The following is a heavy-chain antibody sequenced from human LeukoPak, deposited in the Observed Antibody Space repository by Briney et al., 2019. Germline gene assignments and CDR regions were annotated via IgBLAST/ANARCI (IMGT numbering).Heavy chain of an antibody. CDR2: TKQEGGEK. D-gene: IGHD7-27*01. J-gene: IGHJ4*02. CDR3: ARDGSTGAVDFDY. CDR1: GFTLSRLW. V-gene: IGHV3-7*05. Sequence: GGSVSLLCAACGFTLSRLWMRCVRQARGRGLVGVTSTKQEGGEKYYVDSVKGRFTISRDNAKSSLYLQMNSLRAEDTAVYYCARDGSTGAVDFDYWGEGTLVTVSS.